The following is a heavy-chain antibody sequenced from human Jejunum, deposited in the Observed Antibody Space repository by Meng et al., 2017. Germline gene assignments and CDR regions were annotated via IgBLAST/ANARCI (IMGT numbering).Heavy chain of an antibody. V-gene: IGHV4-4*02. CDR1: GDSISSSYW. D-gene: IGHD2-8*01. CDR2: IYHSGTT. J-gene: IGHJ1*01. CDR3: ARDFEALNGV. Sequence: QVQLPDAGPGLVNPWGTLSLPCAVLGDSISSSYWWSWVRQSPGKGLEWIGEIYHSGTTNYNPSLKSRVTLSVDKSKNQFSLNLSSVTAADTAVYFCARDFEALNGVWGQGTLVTVSS.